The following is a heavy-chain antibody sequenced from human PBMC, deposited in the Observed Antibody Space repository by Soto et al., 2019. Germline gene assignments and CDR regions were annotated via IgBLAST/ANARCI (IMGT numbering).Heavy chain of an antibody. CDR2: ISGSGGST. V-gene: IGHV3-23*01. CDR1: GFTFSSYA. Sequence: PGGSLRLSCAASGFTFSSYAMSWVRQAPGKGLEWVSAISGSGGSTYYADSVKGRFTISRDNAKNSLYLQMNSLRAEDTAVYYCAREDIVVVVAATPYYYYGMDVWGQGTTVTVS. D-gene: IGHD2-15*01. CDR3: AREDIVVVVAATPYYYYGMDV. J-gene: IGHJ6*02.